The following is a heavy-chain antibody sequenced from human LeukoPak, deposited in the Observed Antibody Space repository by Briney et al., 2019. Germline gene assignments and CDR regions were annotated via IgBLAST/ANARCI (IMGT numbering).Heavy chain of an antibody. CDR3: ARGRSIVGAAPLVADAFDI. J-gene: IGHJ3*02. CDR2: IYHSGST. CDR1: GGSISSGGYS. D-gene: IGHD1-26*01. V-gene: IGHV4-30-2*01. Sequence: SQTLSLTCAVSGGSISSGGYSWSWIRQPPGKGLEWIGYIYHSGSTYYNPSLKSRVTISVDRSKNQFSLKLSSVTAADTAVYYCARGRSIVGAAPLVADAFDIWGQGTMVTVSS.